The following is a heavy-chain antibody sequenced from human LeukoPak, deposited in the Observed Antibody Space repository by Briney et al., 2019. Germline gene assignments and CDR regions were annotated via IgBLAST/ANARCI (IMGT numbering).Heavy chain of an antibody. V-gene: IGHV4-39*07. D-gene: IGHD1-26*01. CDR1: DGSISSSSYY. CDR3: ARGEWELLRRGYYYMDV. Sequence: SETLSLTCTVSDGSISSSSYYWGWIRQPPGKGLEWIGSIYYGSVFYSVSTYYNPSLKSRVTMSGDTSKNQFSLKLSSVTAADTAVYYCARGEWELLRRGYYYMDVWGKGTTVTISS. J-gene: IGHJ6*03. CDR2: IYYGSVFYSVST.